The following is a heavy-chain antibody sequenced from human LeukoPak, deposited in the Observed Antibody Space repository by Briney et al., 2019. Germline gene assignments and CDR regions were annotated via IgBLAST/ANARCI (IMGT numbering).Heavy chain of an antibody. CDR3: AKGSYYDSSGSFYLDY. Sequence: GGSLRLSCAASGFTSSSYAVSWVRQAPGKGLEWVSGISGSGDNTYYADSVKGRFTISRDNSKNTLYVQVNSLGTEDTAAYYCAKGSYYDSSGSFYLDYWGQGTLVTVSS. CDR2: ISGSGDNT. J-gene: IGHJ4*02. D-gene: IGHD3-22*01. CDR1: GFTSSSYA. V-gene: IGHV3-23*01.